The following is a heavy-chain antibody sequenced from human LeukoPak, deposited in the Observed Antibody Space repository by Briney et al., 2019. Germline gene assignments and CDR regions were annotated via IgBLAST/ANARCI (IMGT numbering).Heavy chain of an antibody. V-gene: IGHV3-30*18. CDR3: ANILYGDLDY. Sequence: PGRSLRLSCAASGFTFSSYGMHWVRQAPGKGLEWVAVISYDGSSKYYADSVKGRFTISRDNSKNTLYLQMNSLRAEDTAVYYCANILYGDLDYWGQGTLVTVSS. CDR2: ISYDGSSK. CDR1: GFTFSSYG. D-gene: IGHD4-17*01. J-gene: IGHJ4*02.